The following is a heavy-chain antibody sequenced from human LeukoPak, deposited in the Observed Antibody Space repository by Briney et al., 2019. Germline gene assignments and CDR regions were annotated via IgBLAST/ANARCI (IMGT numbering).Heavy chain of an antibody. CDR1: GFTFTNYN. CDR3: ARDLVAGIALDY. Sequence: GGSLRLSCAASGFTFTNYNMNWVRQAPGKGLEWLSSITSDSRYKYYGDSVKGRFTISRDNAKNSLFLQIDSLRAEDTAVYYCARDLVAGIALDYWGQGTLVTVSS. J-gene: IGHJ4*02. V-gene: IGHV3-21*04. D-gene: IGHD6-13*01. CDR2: ITSDSRYK.